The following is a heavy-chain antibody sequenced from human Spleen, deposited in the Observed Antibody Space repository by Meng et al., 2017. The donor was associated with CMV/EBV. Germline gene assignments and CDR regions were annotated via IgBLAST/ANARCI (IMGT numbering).Heavy chain of an antibody. D-gene: IGHD1-7*01. CDR2: IYPGDSDT. CDR1: GYTFSNFW. CDR3: ARHGITGTMSEDY. J-gene: IGHJ4*02. Sequence: GGSLRLSCQGSGYTFSNFWIAWVRQMPGMGLEWMGIIYPGDSDTRYSPSFQGQVTISADKSISTAYLQWSSLKASDTAMYYCARHGITGTMSEDYWGQGTLVTVSS. V-gene: IGHV5-51*01.